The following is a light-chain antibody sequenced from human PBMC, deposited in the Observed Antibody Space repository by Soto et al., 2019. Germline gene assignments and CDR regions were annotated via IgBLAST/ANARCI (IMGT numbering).Light chain of an antibody. CDR1: QSVTKRF. CDR3: MQGLQTPRT. V-gene: IGKV3-20*01. J-gene: IGKJ2*01. CDR2: GAS. Sequence: EIVLTQSPGTLSLSPGETATLSCRASQSVTKRFLTWYQQKPGQGPRLIIYGASSRATGIPDRFSGSGSGTYFTLKISRVEAEDVGVYYCMQGLQTPRTFGQGTKLEIK.